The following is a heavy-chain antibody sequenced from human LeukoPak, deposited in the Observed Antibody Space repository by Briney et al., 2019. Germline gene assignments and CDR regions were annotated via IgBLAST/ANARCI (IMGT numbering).Heavy chain of an antibody. V-gene: IGHV5-51*01. J-gene: IGHJ4*02. Sequence: GESLQISCKGSGYSFTSYWIGWVRQMPGKGLEWMGIIYPGDSDTRYSPSFQGQVTISADKSISTAYLQWSSLKASDTAMYYCARLAACSSTSCYAHPFDYWGQGTLVTVSS. CDR1: GYSFTSYW. D-gene: IGHD2-2*01. CDR3: ARLAACSSTSCYAHPFDY. CDR2: IYPGDSDT.